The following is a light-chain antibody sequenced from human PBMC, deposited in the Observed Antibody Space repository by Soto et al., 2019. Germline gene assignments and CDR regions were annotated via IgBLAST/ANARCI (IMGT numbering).Light chain of an antibody. V-gene: IGKV1-39*01. CDR2: AAF. J-gene: IGKJ4*01. Sequence: DMEMTQSPSSLSASVGDRVTITCRASQSISNYLNWYQHKPGKVPQLLIYAAFSLQSGVPTRFSGSGSVTDFTLTINSLQPEGSATYYCQQSYGTPLSFGGGTKIEIK. CDR3: QQSYGTPLS. CDR1: QSISNY.